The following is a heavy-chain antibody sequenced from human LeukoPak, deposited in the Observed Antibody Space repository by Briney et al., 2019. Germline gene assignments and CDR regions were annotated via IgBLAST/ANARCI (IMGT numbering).Heavy chain of an antibody. CDR3: AKDSIWFGEFYGMDV. CDR2: ISYDGSNK. Sequence: PGGSLRLSCAASGFTFSSYGMHWVRQAPGKGLEWVAVISYDGSNKYYADSVKGRFTISRDNSKNTLYLQMNSLRAEDTAVYYCAKDSIWFGEFYGMDVWGQGTTVTVSS. V-gene: IGHV3-30*18. D-gene: IGHD3-10*01. J-gene: IGHJ6*02. CDR1: GFTFSSYG.